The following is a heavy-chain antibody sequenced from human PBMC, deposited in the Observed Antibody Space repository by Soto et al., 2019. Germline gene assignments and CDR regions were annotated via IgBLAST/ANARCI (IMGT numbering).Heavy chain of an antibody. CDR3: VREDDGGDRDYYGLDV. Sequence: QVQLQESDPGLVRPSQTLSLTCTVSGGSISVEHYHWTWIRQPPGKGLEWIGYIHYRGSVYYNPSPQGRLSMSGDTSKYLFSLKLASVTAADTAVYFCVREDDGGDRDYYGLDVWGQGTTVTVSS. CDR2: IHYRGSV. CDR1: GGSISVEHYH. V-gene: IGHV4-30-4*01. D-gene: IGHD2-21*02. J-gene: IGHJ6*02.